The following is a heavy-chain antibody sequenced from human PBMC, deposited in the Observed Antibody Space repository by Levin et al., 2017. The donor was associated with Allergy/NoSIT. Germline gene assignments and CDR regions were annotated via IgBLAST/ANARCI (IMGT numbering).Heavy chain of an antibody. J-gene: IGHJ4*02. CDR3: ARGRLQRYYYDSSGYAGDY. D-gene: IGHD3-22*01. Sequence: GGSLRLSCAASGFTFRSYGMHWVRQAPGKGLEWVAVIWHDGSEKYYADSVKGRFTISRDNSKNTLDLQMNSLRADDTAVYYCARGRLQRYYYDSSGYAGDYWGQGTLVTVSS. CDR1: GFTFRSYG. V-gene: IGHV3-33*01. CDR2: IWHDGSEK.